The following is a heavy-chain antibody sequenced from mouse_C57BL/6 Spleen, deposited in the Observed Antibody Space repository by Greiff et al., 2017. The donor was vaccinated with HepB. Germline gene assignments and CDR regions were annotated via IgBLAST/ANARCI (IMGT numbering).Heavy chain of an antibody. V-gene: IGHV1-15*01. D-gene: IGHD5-5*01. CDR1: GYTFTDYE. J-gene: IGHJ3*01. CDR2: IDPETGGT. CDR3: TRGTTPGFAY. Sequence: QVQLQQSGAELVRPGASVTLSCKASGYTFTDYEMHWVKQTPVHGLEWIGAIDPETGGTAYNQKFKGKAILTADKSSSTAYMELRSLTSADSAVYYCTRGTTPGFAYWGQGTLVTVSA.